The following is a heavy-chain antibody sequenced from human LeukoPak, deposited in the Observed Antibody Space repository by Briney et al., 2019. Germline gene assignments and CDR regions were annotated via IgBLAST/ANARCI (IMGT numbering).Heavy chain of an antibody. Sequence: PGGSLRLSCAASGFTFSSYGMHWVRQAPGQGLEWVAIISYDGSNKYYADSVKGRFTISRDNSKNTLYLQMNSLRAEDTAVYYCARDRSGGSFASMDYWGQGTLVTVSS. J-gene: IGHJ4*02. D-gene: IGHD2-15*01. CDR2: ISYDGSNK. CDR3: ARDRSGGSFASMDY. CDR1: GFTFSSYG. V-gene: IGHV3-30*03.